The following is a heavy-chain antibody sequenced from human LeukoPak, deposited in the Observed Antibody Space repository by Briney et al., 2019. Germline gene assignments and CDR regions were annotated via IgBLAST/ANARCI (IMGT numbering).Heavy chain of an antibody. V-gene: IGHV3-23*01. CDR1: GFSFNFYA. CDR3: AKPVSGGLAVSAVWFDP. D-gene: IGHD6-19*01. Sequence: GRSLRLACAASGFSFNFYAMSWVRQAPGKWLQWVSTINANGINTYYADSVRGRFTISRDNSKDTLYLQLNSLRAEDTAIYFCAKPVSGGLAVSAVWFDPWVQGTLVIVSS. CDR2: INANGINT. J-gene: IGHJ5*02.